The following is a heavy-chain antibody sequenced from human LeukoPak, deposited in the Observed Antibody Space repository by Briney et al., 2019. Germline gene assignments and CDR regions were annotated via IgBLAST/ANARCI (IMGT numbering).Heavy chain of an antibody. J-gene: IGHJ4*02. CDR2: ISYDGSNK. Sequence: GRSLRLSCAASGFTISSYGMHWVRQAPGKGLEWVAVISYDGSNKYYTDSVKGRFTISRDNSKNTLYLQMNSLRAEDTAVYYCAKDGAGITFGGVIEYYFDYWGQGTLVTVSS. V-gene: IGHV3-30*18. CDR1: GFTISSYG. D-gene: IGHD3-16*02. CDR3: AKDGAGITFGGVIEYYFDY.